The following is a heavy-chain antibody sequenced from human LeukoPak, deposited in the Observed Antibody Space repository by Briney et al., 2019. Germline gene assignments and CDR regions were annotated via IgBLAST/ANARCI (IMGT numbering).Heavy chain of an antibody. V-gene: IGHV3-30*07. J-gene: IGHJ6*03. CDR2: VSYDGSNE. CDR3: ARGPSNYFYYYMDV. Sequence: GGSLRLSCVASGFTFSSHPMHWVRQAPGKGLEWVAVVSYDGSNEYYADSVKGRFTISRDISRHTLYLQMNSLRGEDTAVYYCARGPSNYFYYYMDVWGKGTTVTASS. CDR1: GFTFSSHP.